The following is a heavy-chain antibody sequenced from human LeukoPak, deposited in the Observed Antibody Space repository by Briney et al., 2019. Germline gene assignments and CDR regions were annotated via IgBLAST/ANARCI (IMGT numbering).Heavy chain of an antibody. J-gene: IGHJ4*02. V-gene: IGHV3-7*01. CDR3: ARDNHATPLDH. CDR1: GFTFTNYW. CDR2: INHDGSEI. Sequence: GGSLRLSCAASGFTFTNYWISWVRQAPGNGQEWVANINHDGSEIHYVDSVKGRFTISRDNAKGSVYLQMTSLRAEDTAMYYCARDNHATPLDHCGQGTLVTVSS.